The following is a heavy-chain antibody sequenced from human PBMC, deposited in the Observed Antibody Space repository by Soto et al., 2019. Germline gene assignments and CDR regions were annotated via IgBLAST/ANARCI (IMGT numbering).Heavy chain of an antibody. Sequence: ASVKVSCKASGYTFTIYAIHWVRQAPGQGLEWMGWINPYSGNTGYAQKFQGRVTMTRNTSTSTAYMELSSLRSEDTAVYYCARVCGDPFYYYYYMDVWGKGTTVTVSS. D-gene: IGHD4-17*01. CDR3: ARVCGDPFYYYYYMDV. V-gene: IGHV1-8*02. J-gene: IGHJ6*03. CDR2: INPYSGNT. CDR1: GYTFTIYA.